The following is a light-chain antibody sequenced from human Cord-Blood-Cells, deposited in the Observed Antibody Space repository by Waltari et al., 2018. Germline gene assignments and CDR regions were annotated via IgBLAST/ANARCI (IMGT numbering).Light chain of an antibody. Sequence: IQMTQSSSSLSAHVVDSVTIPCQATQDISNYLNWYQQKPGKAPTLRIYDASTLATGGPSRISGIGYEEDFTYTVGCVQPENSATYDGQQYDNLQGTFGPGTKVDIK. CDR3: QQYDNLQGT. V-gene: IGKV1-33*01. CDR1: QDISNY. CDR2: DAS. J-gene: IGKJ3*01.